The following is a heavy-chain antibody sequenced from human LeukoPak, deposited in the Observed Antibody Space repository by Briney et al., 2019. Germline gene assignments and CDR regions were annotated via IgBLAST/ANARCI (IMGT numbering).Heavy chain of an antibody. CDR3: VRDGVGAPPFDY. V-gene: IGHV3-74*01. D-gene: IGHD1-26*01. CDR1: GFTFSNNW. CDR2: IKGDGRST. Sequence: GGALRLSCAASGFTFSNNWMHWVRQAPGEGLVWVSRIKGDGRSTDYADSVKGRFTISRDNAKNTLLLQMNSLRAEDTAVYYCVRDGVGAPPFDYWGQGVLVTVSS. J-gene: IGHJ4*02.